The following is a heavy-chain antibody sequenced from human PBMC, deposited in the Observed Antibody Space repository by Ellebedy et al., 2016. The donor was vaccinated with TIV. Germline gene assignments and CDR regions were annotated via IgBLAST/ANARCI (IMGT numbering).Heavy chain of an antibody. J-gene: IGHJ4*02. CDR3: ARRVRPDYFDY. D-gene: IGHD4/OR15-4a*01. CDR2: FSSSGSTI. Sequence: PGGSLRLSCAASGFTFSDYYMSWIRQAPGQGLAWVSYFSSSGSTIYYADSVKGRFTISRDNAKNSLYLQMNSLGVEDTALYYCARRVRPDYFDYWGQGTLVTVSS. CDR1: GFTFSDYY. V-gene: IGHV3-11*01.